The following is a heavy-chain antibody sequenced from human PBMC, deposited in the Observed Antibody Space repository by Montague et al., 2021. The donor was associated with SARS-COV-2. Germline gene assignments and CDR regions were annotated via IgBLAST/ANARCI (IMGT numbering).Heavy chain of an antibody. V-gene: IGHV4-34*01. CDR2: INHSGTT. Sequence: SDTLSLTCAVYGGSFSGYYWTWIRQSAGKGLEWIAEINHSGTTNXNFNLSLRSRVTISVDTSKSQFSLKLSSVTAADTGVYYCARWDPQTLTLIGLRGKSASDYWGQGTLVTVSS. J-gene: IGHJ4*02. CDR3: ARWDPQTLTLIGLRGKSASDY. CDR1: GGSFSGYY. D-gene: IGHD4-23*01.